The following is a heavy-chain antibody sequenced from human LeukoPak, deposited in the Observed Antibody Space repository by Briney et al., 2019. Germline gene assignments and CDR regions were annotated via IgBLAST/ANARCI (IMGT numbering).Heavy chain of an antibody. J-gene: IGHJ4*02. CDR1: GFTFDDYA. CDR2: ISWDGGST. Sequence: GGSLRLSCAASGFTFDDYAMHWVRQAPGKGLEWVSLISWDGGSTSYAGSVKGRVTISRDNSKNSLYMQINSLRTEDTALYYCANQPSCSPGLYFDFWGQGTLVTVSS. D-gene: IGHD6-13*01. CDR3: ANQPSCSPGLYFDF. V-gene: IGHV3-43*01.